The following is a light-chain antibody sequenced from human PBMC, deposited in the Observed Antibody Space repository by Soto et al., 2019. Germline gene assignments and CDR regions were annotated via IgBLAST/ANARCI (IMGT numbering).Light chain of an antibody. CDR1: SSDVGGYDY. Sequence: QSVLTQPASVSGSPGQSITISCTGTSSDVGGYDYVSWYQQHPGKAPKLLIYEVANRPSWFSNRFSGSKSGNTASLTISGLQAEDEADYYCGSYASSLYVFGTGTKLTVL. J-gene: IGLJ1*01. V-gene: IGLV2-14*01. CDR2: EVA. CDR3: GSYASSLYV.